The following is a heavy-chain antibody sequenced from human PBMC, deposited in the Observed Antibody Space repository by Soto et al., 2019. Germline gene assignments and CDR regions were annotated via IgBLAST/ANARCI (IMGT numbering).Heavy chain of an antibody. CDR1: GFTFSRYS. V-gene: IGHV3-48*01. CDR2: ITSDSSTI. D-gene: IGHD1-26*01. CDR3: ARISGSYQRGFDS. J-gene: IGHJ4*02. Sequence: GGSLRLSCAASGFTFSRYSMNWVRQAPGKGLEWISYITSDSSTIYYADSVKGRFTISRDNAKNSLFLQMTNLDPPDTATYYCARISGSYQRGFDSWGRGTLVTVSS.